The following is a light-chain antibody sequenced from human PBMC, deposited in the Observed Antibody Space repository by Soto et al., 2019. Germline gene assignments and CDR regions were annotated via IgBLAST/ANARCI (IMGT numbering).Light chain of an antibody. CDR2: TNN. V-gene: IGLV1-44*01. CDR1: TSNVGSNP. CDR3: AAWDDRLNGPSYV. Sequence: QSVLTQPPSVSAAPGQRVTISCSGSTSNVGSNPVNWYQQLPGTAPRLLISTNNQRPSGVPDRFSGSRSGTSASLAISGLQSEDEADYYCAAWDDRLNGPSYVFGTGTKVTVL. J-gene: IGLJ1*01.